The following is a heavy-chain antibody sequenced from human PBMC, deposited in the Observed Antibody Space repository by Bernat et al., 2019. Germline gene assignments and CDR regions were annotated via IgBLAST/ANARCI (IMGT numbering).Heavy chain of an antibody. CDR1: GFTFSSYS. CDR3: ARSPSSYGDSS. CDR2: ISSSGSYI. Sequence: EVQLVESGGGLVKPGGSLRLSCAASGFTFSSYSMNWVRQAPGKGLEWVSSISSSGSYIYYADSVKGRFTISRDNAKNSLYLQMNSLRAEDTAVYYCARSPSSYGDSSWGQGTLVTVSS. V-gene: IGHV3-21*01. J-gene: IGHJ4*02. D-gene: IGHD4-17*01.